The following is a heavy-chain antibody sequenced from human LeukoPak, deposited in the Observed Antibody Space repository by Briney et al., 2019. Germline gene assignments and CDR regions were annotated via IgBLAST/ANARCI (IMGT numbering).Heavy chain of an antibody. Sequence: SETLSLTCTVSGGSITTGGHYWGWIRQPPGKGLEWIGSIDYRERTTYNPSLKSRVAISADTSKNQFSPQLSSVTVTDTALYYCANYVSRTTRDYWGQGTLVTVSS. V-gene: IGHV4-39*01. CDR3: ANYVSRTTRDY. D-gene: IGHD3-16*01. J-gene: IGHJ4*02. CDR1: GGSITTGGHY. CDR2: IDYRERT.